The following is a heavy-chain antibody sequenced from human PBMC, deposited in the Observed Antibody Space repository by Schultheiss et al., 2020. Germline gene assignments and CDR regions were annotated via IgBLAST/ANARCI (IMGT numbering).Heavy chain of an antibody. CDR1: GLTFSSYA. J-gene: IGHJ5*02. CDR2: ISGSGGST. CDR3: AKDLDDILTVYADPKGFDP. D-gene: IGHD3-9*01. Sequence: GGSLRLSCAASGLTFSSYAMSWVRQAPGKGLEWVSAISGSGGSTYYADSVKGRFTISRDNSKNTLYLQMNSLRAEDTAVYYCAKDLDDILTVYADPKGFDPWGQGTLVTVSS. V-gene: IGHV3-23*01.